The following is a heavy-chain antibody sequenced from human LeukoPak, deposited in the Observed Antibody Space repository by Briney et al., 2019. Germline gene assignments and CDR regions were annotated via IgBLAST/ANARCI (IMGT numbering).Heavy chain of an antibody. CDR1: GYTFTSYA. Sequence: ASVKVSCKASGYTFTSYAMHWVRQAPGQRLEWMGWINAGNGNTKYSQKFQGRVTITRDTSASTAYMELSSLRSEDTAVYYCARDGDLLWFGELSSSNWFDPCGQGTLVTVSS. CDR2: INAGNGNT. D-gene: IGHD3-10*01. V-gene: IGHV1-3*01. J-gene: IGHJ5*02. CDR3: ARDGDLLWFGELSSSNWFDP.